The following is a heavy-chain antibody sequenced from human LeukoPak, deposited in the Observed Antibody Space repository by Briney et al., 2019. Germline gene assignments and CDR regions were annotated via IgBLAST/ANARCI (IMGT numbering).Heavy chain of an antibody. CDR3: VRGRYCSSASCYDWFDP. CDR2: XTXGGAT. Sequence: SETLSLTCAVYNGSFGGYHWNWIRRPPGKRLEXXXXXTXGGATNYNPSLRSRVTMSVDTSKKQFSLKLTSLTAADTAVYYCVRGRYCSSASCYDWFDPWGPGTHVSVSS. CDR1: NGSFGGYH. D-gene: IGHD2-2*01. V-gene: IGHV4-34*01. J-gene: IGHJ5*02.